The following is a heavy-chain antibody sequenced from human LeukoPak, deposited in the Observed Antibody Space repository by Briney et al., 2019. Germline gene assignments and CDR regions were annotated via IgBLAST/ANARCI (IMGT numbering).Heavy chain of an antibody. V-gene: IGHV3-23*01. Sequence: GGSLRLSCAASGFTFSSFAMSWVRQAPGKGLEWVSAISTSVGSTYYADSVKGRFTISRDNSKNTLYLQMNSLRAEDTAVYYCARGANYGDYVGYWGQGTLVTVSS. CDR1: GFTFSSFA. J-gene: IGHJ4*02. CDR2: ISTSVGST. D-gene: IGHD4/OR15-4a*01. CDR3: ARGANYGDYVGY.